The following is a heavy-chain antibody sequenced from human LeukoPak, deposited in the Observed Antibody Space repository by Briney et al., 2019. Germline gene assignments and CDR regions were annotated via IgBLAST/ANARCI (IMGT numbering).Heavy chain of an antibody. CDR1: GGSFSGYY. CDR3: ARGALQLWSYPLRTYWYFDL. Sequence: SETLYLTCAVYGGSFSGYYWSWIRQPPGKGLEWIGEINHSGSTNYNPSLKSRVTISVDTSKNQFSLKLSSVTAADTAVYYCARGALQLWSYPLRTYWYFDLWGRGTLVTVSS. J-gene: IGHJ2*01. CDR2: INHSGST. D-gene: IGHD5-18*01. V-gene: IGHV4-34*01.